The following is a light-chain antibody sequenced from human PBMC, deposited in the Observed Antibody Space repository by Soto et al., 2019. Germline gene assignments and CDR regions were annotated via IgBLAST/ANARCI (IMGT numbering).Light chain of an antibody. CDR1: SRDIGTYNF. V-gene: IGLV2-14*03. J-gene: IGLJ1*01. Sequence: QSALTQPAAVSGSPGQSITISCTGTSRDIGTYNFVSWYQHHPGKAPRLIIYDVTDRPSGISNRFSGSKSGNTASLTISGLQAEDEADYYCSSYATTSTVFGTGTKVTVL. CDR3: SSYATTSTV. CDR2: DVT.